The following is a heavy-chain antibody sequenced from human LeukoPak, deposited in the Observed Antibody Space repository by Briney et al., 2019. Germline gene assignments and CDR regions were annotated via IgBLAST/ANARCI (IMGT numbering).Heavy chain of an antibody. D-gene: IGHD3-10*01. V-gene: IGHV3-21*01. J-gene: IGHJ4*02. Sequence: GGSLRLSCAASGFTFSSYWMSWVRQAPGKGLEWVSSISSSSSYIYYADSVKGRFTISRDNAKNSLYLQMNSLRAEDTAVYYCARDYGTLFDYWGQGTLVTVSS. CDR1: GFTFSSYW. CDR2: ISSSSSYI. CDR3: ARDYGTLFDY.